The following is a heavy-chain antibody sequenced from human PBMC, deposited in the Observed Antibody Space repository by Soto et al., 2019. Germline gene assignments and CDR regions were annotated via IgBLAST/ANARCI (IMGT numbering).Heavy chain of an antibody. CDR1: GFTFSIYA. V-gene: IGHV3-30-3*01. J-gene: IGHJ2*01. Sequence: QVQLVEYGGGVVQPGRSLRLSCAASGFTFSIYAMHWVRQAPGKGLEWVAVISYDGSNKYYADSVKGRFTISRDNSKNTLYLQMNSLRAEDTAVYYCAREMYGGKCWYFDLWGRGTLVTLSS. CDR2: ISYDGSNK. D-gene: IGHD2-15*01. CDR3: AREMYGGKCWYFDL.